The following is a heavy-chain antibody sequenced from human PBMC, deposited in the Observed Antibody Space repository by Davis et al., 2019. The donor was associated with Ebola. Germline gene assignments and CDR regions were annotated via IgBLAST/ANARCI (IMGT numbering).Heavy chain of an antibody. CDR3: AREVSLVV. D-gene: IGHD2-15*01. Sequence: SQTLSLTCAVYGGSFSGYYWSWIRQPPGRGLEWIGHIDYRGSTTYNPSLKSRVTISVDPSKNQFSLNLRSMTAADTAVYYCAREVSLVVWGQGALVTVSS. CDR2: IDYRGST. CDR1: GGSFSGYY. V-gene: IGHV4-59*12. J-gene: IGHJ4*02.